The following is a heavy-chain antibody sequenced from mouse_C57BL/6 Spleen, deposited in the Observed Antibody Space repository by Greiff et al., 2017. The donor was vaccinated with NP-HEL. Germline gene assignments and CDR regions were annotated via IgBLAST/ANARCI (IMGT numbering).Heavy chain of an antibody. Sequence: EVQVVESEGGLVQPGSSMKLSCTASGFTFSDYYMAWVRQVPEKGLEWVANINYDGSSTYYLDSLKSRFIISRDNAKNILYLQMSSLKSEDTATYYCARVYGSSLGYFDVWGTGTTVTVSS. V-gene: IGHV5-16*01. CDR3: ARVYGSSLGYFDV. CDR1: GFTFSDYY. D-gene: IGHD1-1*01. J-gene: IGHJ1*03. CDR2: INYDGSST.